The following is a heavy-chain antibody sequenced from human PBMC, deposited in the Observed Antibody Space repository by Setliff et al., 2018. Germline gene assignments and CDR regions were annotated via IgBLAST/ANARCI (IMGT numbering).Heavy chain of an antibody. Sequence: KPSETLSLTCIVAGDSVSNSDYYWGWIRQPPGKGLEWIGRVYNTGTTNYNPSLKSRVTISISADTSNKSFSLNLFSVTAADTAIYYCARRSQGRWYGVGWFDPWGQGTLVTVSS. D-gene: IGHD3-10*01. V-gene: IGHV4-39*02. CDR1: GDSVSNSDYY. J-gene: IGHJ5*02. CDR3: ARRSQGRWYGVGWFDP. CDR2: VYNTGTT.